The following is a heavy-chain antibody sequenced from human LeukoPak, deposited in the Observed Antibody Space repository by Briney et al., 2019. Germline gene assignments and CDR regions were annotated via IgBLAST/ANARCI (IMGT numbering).Heavy chain of an antibody. CDR1: GYSVTNYW. Sequence: GESLKISCKYSGYSVTNYWISWGRQMPGKGVEWMGRIDLSDSYANYSPSFQGHVTISADKSINTAYLQWSSLKTSDTAMYYCARHLPHPWDYWGQGTLVTVSS. J-gene: IGHJ4*02. V-gene: IGHV5-10-1*01. CDR3: ARHLPHPWDY. CDR2: IDLSDSYA. D-gene: IGHD3-3*02.